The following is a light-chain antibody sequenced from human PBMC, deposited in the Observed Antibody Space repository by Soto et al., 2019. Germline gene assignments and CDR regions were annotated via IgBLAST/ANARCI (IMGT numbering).Light chain of an antibody. CDR1: QSVSSY. J-gene: IGKJ4*01. Sequence: EIVLTQSPTTLSLSPGERATLSCRASQSVSSYFAWYQQKPGQAPRLLNYVASTRTAGIPAMFSGSGSGTDFSFAISSLEPEDFAVYYCQQRSDWPLTFGGGTKVEIK. V-gene: IGKV3-11*01. CDR2: VAS. CDR3: QQRSDWPLT.